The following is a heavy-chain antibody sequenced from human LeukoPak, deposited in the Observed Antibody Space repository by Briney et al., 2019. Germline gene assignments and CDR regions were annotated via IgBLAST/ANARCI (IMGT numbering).Heavy chain of an antibody. V-gene: IGHV4-4*07. CDR3: ATELEPGPL. Sequence: PSETLSLTCTVSGGSISNSYWSWIRQPVGKGLEWIGRIHTSGSTNYNPSLKSRVTMSVDTSKNQFSLNLSSVTAADTAVYYCATELEPGPLWGQGTLVTVSS. D-gene: IGHD1-1*01. CDR2: IHTSGST. J-gene: IGHJ4*02. CDR1: GGSISNSY.